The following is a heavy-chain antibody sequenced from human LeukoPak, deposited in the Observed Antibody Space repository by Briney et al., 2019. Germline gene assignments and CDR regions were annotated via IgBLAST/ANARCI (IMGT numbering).Heavy chain of an antibody. CDR2: INHSGST. D-gene: IGHD2-15*01. CDR1: GGSFSGYY. V-gene: IGHV4-34*01. CDR3: ARALVVVVAATRLNWLDP. J-gene: IGHJ5*02. Sequence: SETLSLTCAVYGGSFSGYYWSSIRQPPGKGLEWIGEINHSGSTNYNPSLKSRVTISVDTSKNQFSLKLSSVTAADTAVYYCARALVVVVAATRLNWLDPWGQGTLVTVSS.